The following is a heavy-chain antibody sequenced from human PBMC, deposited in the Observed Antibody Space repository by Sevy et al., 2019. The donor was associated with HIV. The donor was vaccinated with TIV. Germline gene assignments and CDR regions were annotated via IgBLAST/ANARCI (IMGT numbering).Heavy chain of an antibody. D-gene: IGHD5-18*01. CDR2: IIGTGNYT. J-gene: IGHJ4*02. V-gene: IGHV3-23*01. Sequence: GGSLKLSCAASGFTFRSFAMGWVRRPQGKGLDWFSVIIGTGNYTYYADSVKGRFTISRDNSKNTLFLQMNSLRAEDTAIFYCAKKMGGGSGMAFLVDYWGQGTLVTV. CDR3: AKKMGGGSGMAFLVDY. CDR1: GFTFRSFA.